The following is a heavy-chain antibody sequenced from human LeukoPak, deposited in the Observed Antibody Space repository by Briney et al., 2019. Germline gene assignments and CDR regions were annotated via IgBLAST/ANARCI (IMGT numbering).Heavy chain of an antibody. D-gene: IGHD6-19*01. V-gene: IGHV3-23*01. Sequence: PGGSLRLSCAASGFTFSSYAMSWVRQAPGKGLEWVSAISGSGGSTYYADSVKGRFTISRDNSKNTLYLQMNSLRAEDTAVYYCAKEHQEKRYSSGWYVFDYWGQGTLVTVSS. CDR1: GFTFSSYA. CDR3: AKEHQEKRYSSGWYVFDY. CDR2: ISGSGGST. J-gene: IGHJ4*02.